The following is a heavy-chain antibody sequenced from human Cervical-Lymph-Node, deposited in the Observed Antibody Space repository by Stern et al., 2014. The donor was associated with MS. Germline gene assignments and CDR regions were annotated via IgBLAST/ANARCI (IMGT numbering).Heavy chain of an antibody. CDR1: GFTFSSYG. CDR3: ARDYEDTSMLFDH. J-gene: IGHJ4*02. D-gene: IGHD2-8*01. CDR2: ISYDENHK. Sequence: VQLVESGGAVVQPGRSLRLSCAASGFTFSSYGMHWVRQAPGQGLEWVTVISYDENHKYYAASVKGRFTISRDNSKNTLHLQMNSVTPDDTAIYYCARDYEDTSMLFDHWGQGTLVTVSS. V-gene: IGHV3-30*03.